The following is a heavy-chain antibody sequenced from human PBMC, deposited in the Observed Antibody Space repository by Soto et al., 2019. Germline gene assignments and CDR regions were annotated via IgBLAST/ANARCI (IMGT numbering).Heavy chain of an antibody. CDR3: GKDPNGDFVGAFDM. CDR1: GFSFRSYA. Sequence: GGSLRLACATSGFSFRSYAMSWVRQAPGKGPEWVAGISASGTSTYYTDSVKGRLTISRDNSRSTLSLEMKGLRVEDTAIYYCGKDPNGDFVGAFDMWGQGTMVTVSS. D-gene: IGHD3-10*01. V-gene: IGHV3-23*01. J-gene: IGHJ3*02. CDR2: ISASGTST.